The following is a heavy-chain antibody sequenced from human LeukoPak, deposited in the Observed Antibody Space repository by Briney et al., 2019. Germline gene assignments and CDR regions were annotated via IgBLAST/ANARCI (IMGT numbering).Heavy chain of an antibody. CDR3: ARDHDYGVEAMVRCYYGMDV. CDR2: ISAYNGNT. CDR1: GYTFTSYG. Sequence: ASVKVSCKASGYTFTSYGINWVRQAPGQGLEWMGWISAYNGNTNYAQKLQGRVTMTTDTSTSTAYMELRSLRSDDTAVYYCARDHDYGVEAMVRCYYGMDVWGQGTTVTVSS. D-gene: IGHD4-17*01. J-gene: IGHJ6*02. V-gene: IGHV1-18*01.